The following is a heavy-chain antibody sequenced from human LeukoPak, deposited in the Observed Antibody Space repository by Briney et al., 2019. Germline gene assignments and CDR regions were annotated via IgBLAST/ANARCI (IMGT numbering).Heavy chain of an antibody. J-gene: IGHJ4*02. Sequence: GGSLRLSCAASGFTFSSYWMSWVRQAPGKGLEWVANTKQDGSEKHYADSVKGRFTISRDNSKNTLYLQMNSLRAEDTAVYYCARGSGSYYGDYWGQGTLVTVSS. CDR1: GFTFSSYW. V-gene: IGHV3-7*04. D-gene: IGHD1-26*01. CDR2: TKQDGSEK. CDR3: ARGSGSYYGDY.